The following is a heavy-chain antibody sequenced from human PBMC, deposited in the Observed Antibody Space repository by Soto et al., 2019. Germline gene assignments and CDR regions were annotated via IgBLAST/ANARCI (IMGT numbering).Heavy chain of an antibody. CDR2: ISAYTDTP. CDR3: ARVIPGVEAWFDS. D-gene: IGHD2-2*01. CDR1: GYTFTNFG. V-gene: IGHV1-18*01. Sequence: QVQLVQSGAEVKKPGASVKVSCRASGYTFTNFGVTWVRRAPGQGLEWMGWISAYTDTPNYAKKFQGRVTMTIETSTSTGYMDLRSLTSDDTAVYYCARVIPGVEAWFDSWGQGTLVTVSS. J-gene: IGHJ5*01.